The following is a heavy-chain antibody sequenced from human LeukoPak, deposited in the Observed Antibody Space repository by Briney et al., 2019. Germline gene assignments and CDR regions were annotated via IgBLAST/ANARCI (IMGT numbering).Heavy chain of an antibody. V-gene: IGHV3-30*04. D-gene: IGHD5-24*01. CDR2: ISHDARTK. CDR3: ARPSPPGDGYNPPDH. Sequence: PGGSLRLSCVVSGFNFDNFAMHWVRQPLGKGLEWVAVISHDARTKYYADSMKGRITISRDNSKNTLFLQMNNLQTEDTAVYFCARPSPPGDGYNPPDHWGQGTLVTVSS. J-gene: IGHJ5*02. CDR1: GFNFDNFA.